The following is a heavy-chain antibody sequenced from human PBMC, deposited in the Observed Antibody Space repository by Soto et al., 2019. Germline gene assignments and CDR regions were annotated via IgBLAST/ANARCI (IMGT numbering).Heavy chain of an antibody. J-gene: IGHJ1*01. V-gene: IGHV1-18*01. CDR3: ARAAVLDP. D-gene: IGHD4-17*01. CDR1: GYTFTSYG. CDR2: ISAYTGNT. Sequence: GASLKVSCKASGYTFTSYGISWLRQAPGQGREGMGWISAYTGNTNYAQKLQGRVTMTTDTSTRTAYMELRSLRSDETDVYYCARAAVLDPWGQGTLVTVSS.